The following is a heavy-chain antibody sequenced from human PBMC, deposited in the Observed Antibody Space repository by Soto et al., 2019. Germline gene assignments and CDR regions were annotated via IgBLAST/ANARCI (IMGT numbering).Heavy chain of an antibody. CDR3: AKLLVTQMPYYYYGLDV. V-gene: IGHV3-23*01. J-gene: IGHJ6*02. CDR1: GFTFSNYA. Sequence: PGGSLRLSCGVSGFTFSNYAMSWVRQAPGKGLEWVSAINIGGDTTYYADSVKGRFTMSRDNSKNTLYLQMNSLRAEDTAVYYCAKLLVTQMPYYYYGLDVWGQGTTVTAP. CDR2: INIGGDTT. D-gene: IGHD2-21*02.